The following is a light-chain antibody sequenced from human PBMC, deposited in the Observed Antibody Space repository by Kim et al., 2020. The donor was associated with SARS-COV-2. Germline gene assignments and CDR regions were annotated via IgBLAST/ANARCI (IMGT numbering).Light chain of an antibody. Sequence: GTVTLTCASSTGAVTSGYYPNWFQQKPGQAPRALIYSTTNKHSWTPARFSGSLLGGKAALTLSSVQPEDEADYYCLLHCGGTQFWVFGGGTQLTFL. V-gene: IGLV7-43*01. J-gene: IGLJ3*02. CDR1: TGAVTSGYY. CDR3: LLHCGGTQFWV. CDR2: STT.